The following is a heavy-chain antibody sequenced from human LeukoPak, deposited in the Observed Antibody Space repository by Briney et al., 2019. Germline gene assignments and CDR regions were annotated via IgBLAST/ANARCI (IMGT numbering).Heavy chain of an antibody. V-gene: IGHV3-48*01. CDR2: ISSSSITI. J-gene: IGHJ5*02. CDR1: GFTFSSCS. CDR3: ARDPIAYYYDSSCYPNLNWFDP. Sequence: GGSLRLSCAASGFTFSSCSMNWVRQAPGKGLEWVSYISSSSITIYYADSVKGRFTISRDNAKNSLYLQMNSLRAEDTAVYYCARDPIAYYYDSSCYPNLNWFDPWGQGTLVTVSS. D-gene: IGHD3-22*01.